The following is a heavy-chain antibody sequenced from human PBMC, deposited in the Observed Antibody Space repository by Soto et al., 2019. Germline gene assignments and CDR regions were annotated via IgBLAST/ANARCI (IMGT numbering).Heavy chain of an antibody. D-gene: IGHD3-16*01. CDR1: GDSMATGGHY. CDR2: VYYSGAT. Sequence: KASETLSLTCTVSGDSMATGGHYYNWIRQVPGKGLEWIGYVYYSGATHYTPSLRARATISRDTSENQFSLRLISVTAADTALYYCARDKDLQPTVWGFWGQGIQVTVSS. J-gene: IGHJ4*02. CDR3: ARDKDLQPTVWGF. V-gene: IGHV4-31*03.